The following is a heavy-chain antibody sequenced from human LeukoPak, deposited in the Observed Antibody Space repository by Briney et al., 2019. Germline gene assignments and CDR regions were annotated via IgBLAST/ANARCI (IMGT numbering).Heavy chain of an antibody. J-gene: IGHJ6*02. CDR2: IYSGGST. Sequence: GGSLRLSCAASGFTVSSNYMNWVRQAPGKGLEWVSVIYSGGSTYYADSVKGRFTISRDNSKNTLYLQMNSLRAEDTAVYYCARGQDYYYGMDVWGQGTTVTVSS. CDR3: ARGQDYYYGMDV. V-gene: IGHV3-53*01. CDR1: GFTVSSNY.